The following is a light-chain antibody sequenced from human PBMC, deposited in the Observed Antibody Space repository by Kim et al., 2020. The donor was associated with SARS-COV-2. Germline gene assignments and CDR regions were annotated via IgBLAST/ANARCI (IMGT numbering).Light chain of an antibody. V-gene: IGKV3-20*01. CDR2: GAS. J-gene: IGKJ1*01. CDR1: QSVGSSY. Sequence: SPGERATLSCMASQSVGSSYLAWYQQKPGQAPRLFIYGASSRATGIPDRFSGSGSGTNFTLTISRLEPEDFAVYYCQQYGSSRWTFGQGTKVDIK. CDR3: QQYGSSRWT.